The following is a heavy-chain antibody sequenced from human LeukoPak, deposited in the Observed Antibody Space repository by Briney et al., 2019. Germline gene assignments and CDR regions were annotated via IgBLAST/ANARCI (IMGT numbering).Heavy chain of an antibody. D-gene: IGHD3-22*01. CDR3: VRAPLIVGGHYFDY. CDR2: ISWNSGGI. CDR1: GFTFDDYA. Sequence: PGRSLRLSCAASGFTFDDYAMHWVRQAPGKDLEWVSGISWNSGGIGYADSVKGRFTISRDNAKNSLYLQMNSLRAEDMALYYCVRAPLIVGGHYFDYWGQGTLVTVSS. J-gene: IGHJ4*02. V-gene: IGHV3-9*03.